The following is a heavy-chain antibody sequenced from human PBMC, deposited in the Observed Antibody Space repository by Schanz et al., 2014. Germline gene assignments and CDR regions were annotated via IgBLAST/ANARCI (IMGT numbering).Heavy chain of an antibody. D-gene: IGHD6-13*01. CDR2: INTGVNT. CDR1: GFTFGDYA. J-gene: IGHJ4*02. Sequence: EVQLLESGGGLVQPGGSLRLSCAASGFTFGDYAMTWVRQAPGKGLEWVSAINTGVNTYYADSVRGRFTMSRDNSKNTLYRQMNSLRAGDAAVYYCARGLIAAARGAFDYWGQGTLVAVSA. CDR3: ARGLIAAARGAFDY. V-gene: IGHV3-23*01.